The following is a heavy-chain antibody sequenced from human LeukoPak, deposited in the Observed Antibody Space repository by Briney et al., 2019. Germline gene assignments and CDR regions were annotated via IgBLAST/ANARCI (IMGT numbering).Heavy chain of an antibody. CDR1: GFTFSDYY. D-gene: IGHD2-2*01. CDR3: AREQLKVSTSGSPDYYYYYGMDV. Sequence: GGSLRLSCAASGFTFSDYYMSRIRQAPGKGLEWVSYISSSGSTIYYADSVKGRFTISRDKDKNSLYLQMNSLRAEDTAVYYCAREQLKVSTSGSPDYYYYYGMDVWGQGTTVTVSS. J-gene: IGHJ6*02. V-gene: IGHV3-11*01. CDR2: ISSSGSTI.